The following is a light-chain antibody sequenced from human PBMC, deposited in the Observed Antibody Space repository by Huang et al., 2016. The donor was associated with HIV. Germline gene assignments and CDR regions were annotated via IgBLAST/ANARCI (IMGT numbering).Light chain of an antibody. CDR3: QQYGSSPGT. J-gene: IGKJ1*01. V-gene: IGKV3-20*01. CDR1: QSVNSGY. Sequence: EIVLTQSPGTLSLSPGERATLSCRASQSVNSGYLAWYQQKPGQAPRLLIYGASSRVTGIPGRFSGSWSGTDFTLTISRLQPEDFAVYFCQQYGSSPGTFGQGTKVEMK. CDR2: GAS.